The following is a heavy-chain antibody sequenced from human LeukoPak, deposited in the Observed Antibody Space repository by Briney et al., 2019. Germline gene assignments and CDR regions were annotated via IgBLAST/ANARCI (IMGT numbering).Heavy chain of an antibody. V-gene: IGHV1-18*01. Sequence: GASVKVSCKASGYTFTTYSISWVRQAPGQGLEWMGWVSAYNGNTYYAQKFQGRVTMTTDTSTSTAYMELRSLRSDDTAVYYCARTGGGGSIGARLHYYYMDVWGKGTTVTVSS. J-gene: IGHJ6*03. CDR1: GYTFTTYS. CDR2: VSAYNGNT. CDR3: ARTGGGGSIGARLHYYYMDV. D-gene: IGHD6-6*01.